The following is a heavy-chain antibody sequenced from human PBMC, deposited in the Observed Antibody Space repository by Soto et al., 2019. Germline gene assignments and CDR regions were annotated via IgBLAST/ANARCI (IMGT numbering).Heavy chain of an antibody. J-gene: IGHJ6*03. CDR2: IYSGGST. V-gene: IGHV3-66*01. Sequence: PGGSLRLSCAASGFTVSSNHMSWVRQAPGKGLEWVSVIYSGGSTYYADSVKGRFTISRDNSENTLYLQMNSLRAEDTAVYYCARDLDFWSAYPRTFYYMDVWGKGTTVTVSS. CDR1: GFTVSSNH. D-gene: IGHD3-3*01. CDR3: ARDLDFWSAYPRTFYYMDV.